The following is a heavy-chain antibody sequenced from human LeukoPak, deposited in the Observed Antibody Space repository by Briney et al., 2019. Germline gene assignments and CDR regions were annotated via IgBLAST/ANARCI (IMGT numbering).Heavy chain of an antibody. Sequence: GRSLRLSCAASGFTSSSYGMHWVRQAPGKGLEWVAVISYDGSNKYYADSVKGRFTISRDNSKNTLYLQMNSLRAEDTAVYYCAKDFYGSGSWLDAFDIWGQGTMVTVSS. V-gene: IGHV3-30*18. CDR2: ISYDGSNK. CDR1: GFTSSSYG. J-gene: IGHJ3*02. D-gene: IGHD3-10*01. CDR3: AKDFYGSGSWLDAFDI.